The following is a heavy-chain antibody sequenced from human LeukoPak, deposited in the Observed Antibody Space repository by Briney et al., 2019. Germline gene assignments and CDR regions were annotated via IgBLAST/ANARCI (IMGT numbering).Heavy chain of an antibody. D-gene: IGHD2-15*01. J-gene: IGHJ4*02. CDR3: ARERTLTSCYDY. Sequence: ASVKGSCKASGYRFTGHYMHWVRQAPGQGLEWMGWINPNSGGTNYAQKFQGRVTMTRDTSISTAYMELSRLRSDDTAVYYCARERTLTSCYDYWGQGTLVTVSS. V-gene: IGHV1-2*02. CDR1: GYRFTGHY. CDR2: INPNSGGT.